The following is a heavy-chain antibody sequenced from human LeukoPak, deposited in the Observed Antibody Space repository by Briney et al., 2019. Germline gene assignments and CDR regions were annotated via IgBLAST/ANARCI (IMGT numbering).Heavy chain of an antibody. CDR1: GYSFTSYR. J-gene: IGHJ3*02. CDR3: ARGQDRGNAFDI. Sequence: GESLKISCKGAGYSFTSYRIGWMRQKPGKGLEWMGIIYPGDSDTRYSPSFQGQVTISADKSISTAYLQWSSLKASDTAMYYCARGQDRGNAFDIWGQGTMFTVSS. D-gene: IGHD2-15*01. CDR2: IYPGDSDT. V-gene: IGHV5-51*01.